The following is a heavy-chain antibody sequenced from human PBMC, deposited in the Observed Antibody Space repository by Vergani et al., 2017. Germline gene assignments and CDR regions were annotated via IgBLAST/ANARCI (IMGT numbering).Heavy chain of an antibody. CDR2: ISGYNGNT. CDR1: GYTFTIYS. D-gene: IGHD2-2*01. Sequence: QVQLVQSGAEVKKPGASVKVSCKASGYTFTIYSIGWVRQAPGQGLEWLGWISGYNGNTNHAQKLQGRVTMTTDTSTSKAYMELRNLRSDDTAVYYCARRVPFSAFEGQMLCYGLDVWGQGTTVTVSS. CDR3: ARRVPFSAFEGQMLCYGLDV. J-gene: IGHJ6*02. V-gene: IGHV1-18*01.